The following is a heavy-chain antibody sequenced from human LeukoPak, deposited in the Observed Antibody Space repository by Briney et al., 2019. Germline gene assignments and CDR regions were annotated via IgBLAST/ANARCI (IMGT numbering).Heavy chain of an antibody. D-gene: IGHD6-19*01. Sequence: GGSLRLSCGASGFIFSDYSMNWVRQAPGKGLEWVSSISKSSSYIDYADSVKGRFTISRDNAKNSVYLQMKSLSAGDTAVYYCARDGSSFSSVWYKHYGMDVWGQGTTVTVSS. V-gene: IGHV3-21*06. CDR3: ARDGSSFSSVWYKHYGMDV. CDR1: GFIFSDYS. J-gene: IGHJ6*02. CDR2: ISKSSSYI.